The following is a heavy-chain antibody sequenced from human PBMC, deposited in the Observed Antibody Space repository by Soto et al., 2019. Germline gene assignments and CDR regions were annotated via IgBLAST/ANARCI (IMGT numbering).Heavy chain of an antibody. Sequence: GGSLRLSCAASGFTFSSYATSWVRQAPWKGLEWVSAISGSGYTTYYADSVRGRFTISRDSSKNTLYLQMTSLRAEDTAVYYCAKASYNGSGTYYPNFDCWGQGTLVTVYS. J-gene: IGHJ4*02. CDR1: GFTFSSYA. D-gene: IGHD3-10*01. V-gene: IGHV3-23*01. CDR3: AKASYNGSGTYYPNFDC. CDR2: ISGSGYTT.